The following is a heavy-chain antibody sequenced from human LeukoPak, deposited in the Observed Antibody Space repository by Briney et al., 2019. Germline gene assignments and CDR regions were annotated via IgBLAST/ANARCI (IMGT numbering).Heavy chain of an antibody. CDR1: GYTFTSYG. CDR3: ARRALAVAGTGEEYFDY. Sequence: VASVKVSCKASGYTFTSYGISWVRQAPGQGLEWMGWISAYNGNTNYAQKLQGRVTMTTDTSTSTAYMELRSLKSDDTAVYYCARRALAVAGTGEEYFDYWGQGTLVTVSS. V-gene: IGHV1-18*01. D-gene: IGHD6-19*01. J-gene: IGHJ4*02. CDR2: ISAYNGNT.